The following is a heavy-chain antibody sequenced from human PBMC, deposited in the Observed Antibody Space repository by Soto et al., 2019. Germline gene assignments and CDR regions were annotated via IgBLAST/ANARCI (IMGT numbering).Heavy chain of an antibody. CDR3: ARDLEGYYADA. V-gene: IGHV3-11*06. CDR2: INSRSTYT. D-gene: IGHD3-22*01. CDR1: GFTFGDFD. J-gene: IGHJ5*02. Sequence: QVHLVESGGGLVKPGGSLRLSCVASGFTFGDFDMSWMRQAPGKGLEWISHINSRSTYTNYADSVKGRFTVSRDNAKNFLPLQMKGLGAEDTAVYYCARDLEGYYADAWGPGALGSVTP.